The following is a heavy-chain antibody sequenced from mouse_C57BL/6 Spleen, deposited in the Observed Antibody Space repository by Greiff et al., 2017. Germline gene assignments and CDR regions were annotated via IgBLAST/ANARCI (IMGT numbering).Heavy chain of an antibody. CDR3: ARRGYSYYYDEALFFDY. J-gene: IGHJ2*01. D-gene: IGHD2-4*01. CDR2: ILPGSGST. Sequence: VQLQQSGAELVKPGASVKISCKATGYTFTGYWIEWVKQRPGHGLEWIGEILPGSGSTNYNEKFKGKATFTADTSSNTAYMQLSSLTTEDSAIXSCARRGYSYYYDEALFFDYWGQGTTLTVSS. V-gene: IGHV1-9*01. CDR1: GYTFTGYW.